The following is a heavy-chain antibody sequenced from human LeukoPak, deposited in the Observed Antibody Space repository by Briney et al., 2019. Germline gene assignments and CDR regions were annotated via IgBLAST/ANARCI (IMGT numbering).Heavy chain of an antibody. CDR3: ARGRLRATKGDDAFDI. J-gene: IGHJ3*02. Sequence: ASVKVSCKASGYTFTSYAMNWVRQAPGQGLEWMGWINTNTGNPTYAQGFTGRFVFSLDTSVNTAYLQISSLKAEDTAVYYCARGRLRATKGDDAFDIWGQGTMVTVSS. CDR2: INTNTGNP. CDR1: GYTFTSYA. V-gene: IGHV7-4-1*02. D-gene: IGHD1-26*01.